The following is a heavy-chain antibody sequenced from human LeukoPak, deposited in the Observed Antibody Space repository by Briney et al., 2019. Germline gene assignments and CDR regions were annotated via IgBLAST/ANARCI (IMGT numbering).Heavy chain of an antibody. CDR3: ARDLDYYDSSGYFPKWVGGHAFDI. CDR1: GYTFTGYY. D-gene: IGHD3-22*01. CDR2: IIPIFGTA. J-gene: IGHJ3*02. V-gene: IGHV1-69*05. Sequence: ASVKVSCKASGYTFTGYYMHWVRQAPGQGLEWMGRIIPIFGTANYAQKFQGRVTITTDESTSTAYMELSSLRSEDTAVYYCARDLDYYDSSGYFPKWVGGHAFDIWGQGTMVTVSS.